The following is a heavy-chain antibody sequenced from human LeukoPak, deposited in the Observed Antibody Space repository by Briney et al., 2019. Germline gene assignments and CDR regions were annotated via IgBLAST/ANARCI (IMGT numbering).Heavy chain of an antibody. J-gene: IGHJ6*02. CDR2: ISWNSGSI. V-gene: IGHV3-9*01. CDR3: AKDRSYYYGMDV. CDR1: GFTFDDYA. Sequence: HPGRSLRLSCAASGFTFDDYAMHWVRQAPGKGLEWVSGISWNSGSIGYADSVKGRFTISRDNAKNSLYLQMNSLRAEDTALYYCAKDRSYYYGMDVWGQGTTVTVSS. D-gene: IGHD3-10*01.